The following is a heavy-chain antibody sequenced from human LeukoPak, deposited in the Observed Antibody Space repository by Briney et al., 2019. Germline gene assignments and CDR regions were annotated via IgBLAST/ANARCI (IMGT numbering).Heavy chain of an antibody. Sequence: ASVKVSCKASGYTFTGYYMHWVRQAPGQGLEWMGWINPNSGDTNYAQKFQGRLTKTRDTSISTAYMELSRLRSDDTAVYYCARGTSIVGATTGSSGMDVWGQGTTVTVSS. V-gene: IGHV1-2*02. CDR1: GYTFTGYY. J-gene: IGHJ6*02. CDR2: INPNSGDT. CDR3: ARGTSIVGATTGSSGMDV. D-gene: IGHD1-26*01.